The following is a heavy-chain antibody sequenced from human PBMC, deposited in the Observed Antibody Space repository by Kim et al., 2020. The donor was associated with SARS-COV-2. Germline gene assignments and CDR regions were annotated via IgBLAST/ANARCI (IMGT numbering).Heavy chain of an antibody. CDR3: ARHGSWPGSDFDD. Sequence: SETLSLTCSVSSASITNANYYWGWIRQPPGKTLEWIGTISYSGNTYYNPSLKSRLSISVDTSKNQFSLSLTSVSAADTALYYCARHGSWPGSDFDDWGQGTLVAVSS. CDR2: ISYSGNT. CDR1: SASITNANYY. J-gene: IGHJ4*02. V-gene: IGHV4-39*01. D-gene: IGHD3-10*01.